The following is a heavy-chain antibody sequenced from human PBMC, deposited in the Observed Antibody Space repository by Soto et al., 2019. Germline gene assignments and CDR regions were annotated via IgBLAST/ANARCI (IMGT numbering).Heavy chain of an antibody. V-gene: IGHV4-59*08. CDR1: GDSISSYS. D-gene: IGHD1-26*01. CDR2: IYYSGTTT. CDR3: ARLGGSYAVPHFDY. J-gene: IGHJ4*02. Sequence: SETLSLTCTVSGDSISSYSWTWIRQPPGKGLEWMGYIYYSGTTTNYNPSLKSRVTLSVDTSKNQFSLKLSSVTAADTAVYYCARLGGSYAVPHFDYWGQGTLVTVSS.